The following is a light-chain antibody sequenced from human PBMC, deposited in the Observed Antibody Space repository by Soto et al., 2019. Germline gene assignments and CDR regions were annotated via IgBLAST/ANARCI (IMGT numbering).Light chain of an antibody. CDR3: CSYAGTL. CDR2: EGS. V-gene: IGLV2-23*01. Sequence: QSALTQPASVSGSPGQSITISCTGTSSDVWSYNLVSWYQQHPGKAPKLMIYEGSKRPSGVSNRFSGSKSGNTASLTISGLQAEDEADYYCCSYAGTLFGGGTKLTVL. J-gene: IGLJ2*01. CDR1: SSDVWSYNL.